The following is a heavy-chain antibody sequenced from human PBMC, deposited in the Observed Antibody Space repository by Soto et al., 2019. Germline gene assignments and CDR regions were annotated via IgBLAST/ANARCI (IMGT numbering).Heavy chain of an antibody. V-gene: IGHV5-51*01. Sequence: GESLKISCQGSGYRFTSYWIGWVRQMPGKGLEWMGIIYPGDSDTRYSPSFQGQVTISADKSISTAYLQWSSLKASDTAMYYCARLGTTIFGVVIHYYYMDVWGKGTTVTVSS. CDR2: IYPGDSDT. CDR3: ARLGTTIFGVVIHYYYMDV. D-gene: IGHD3-3*01. J-gene: IGHJ6*03. CDR1: GYRFTSYW.